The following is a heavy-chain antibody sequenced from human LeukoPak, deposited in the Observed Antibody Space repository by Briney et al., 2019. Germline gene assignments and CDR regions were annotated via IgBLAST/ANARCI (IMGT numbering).Heavy chain of an antibody. V-gene: IGHV4-31*03. D-gene: IGHD3-22*01. J-gene: IGHJ4*02. Sequence: SETLSLTCTVSGGSISSGGYYWSWIRQHPGKGLEWIGYIYYSGSTYYNPSLKSRVTISVDTSKNQFSLKLSSVTAADTAVYYCARDIDSSGYYFDYWGQGTLVTVSS. CDR3: ARDIDSSGYYFDY. CDR1: GGSISSGGYY. CDR2: IYYSGST.